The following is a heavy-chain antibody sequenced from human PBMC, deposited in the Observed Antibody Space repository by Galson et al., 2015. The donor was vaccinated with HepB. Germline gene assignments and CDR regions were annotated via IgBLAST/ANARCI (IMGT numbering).Heavy chain of an antibody. V-gene: IGHV3-48*03. Sequence: SLRLSCAASGFTFSSYEMNWVRQAPGKGLEWVSYISSSGSTIYYADSVKGRFTISRDNAKNSLYLQMNSLRAEDTAVYYCASGSYLISTSWGQGTLVTVSS. J-gene: IGHJ4*02. D-gene: IGHD1-26*01. CDR3: ASGSYLISTS. CDR1: GFTFSSYE. CDR2: ISSSGSTI.